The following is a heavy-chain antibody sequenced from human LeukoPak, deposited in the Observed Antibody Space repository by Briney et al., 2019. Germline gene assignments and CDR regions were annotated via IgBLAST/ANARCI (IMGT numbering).Heavy chain of an antibody. Sequence: GGSLRLSCAASGFTFSSYSMSWVRQAPGKGLEWVVNIKQDGSEKYYVDSVKGRFTISRDNAKNSLYLQMNSLRAEDTAVYYCARERLCSSTSCYYYFDYWGQGTLVTVSS. CDR1: GFTFSSYS. CDR3: ARERLCSSTSCYYYFDY. D-gene: IGHD2-2*01. CDR2: IKQDGSEK. V-gene: IGHV3-7*01. J-gene: IGHJ4*02.